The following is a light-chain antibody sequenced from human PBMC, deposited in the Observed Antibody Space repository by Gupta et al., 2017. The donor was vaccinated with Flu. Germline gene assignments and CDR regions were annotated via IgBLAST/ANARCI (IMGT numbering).Light chain of an antibody. CDR1: SSDIGGYDY. CDR2: DVT. V-gene: IGLV2-8*01. CDR3: SSYAGSAIFYV. Sequence: SALTQPPPASGSPGQSVTISCTGTSSDIGGYDYVSWYQQHPGKAPKLIIFDVTKRPSGVPDRFSGAKSGNTASLTVSGLQAEDEADYFCSSYAGSAIFYVFGTGTKVSVL. J-gene: IGLJ1*01.